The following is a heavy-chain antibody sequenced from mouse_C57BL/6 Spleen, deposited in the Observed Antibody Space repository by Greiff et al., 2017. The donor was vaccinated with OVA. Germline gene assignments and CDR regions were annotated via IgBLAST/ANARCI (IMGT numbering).Heavy chain of an antibody. J-gene: IGHJ4*01. V-gene: IGHV2-5*01. CDR3: AKKGYDYDEGYAMDY. CDR2: LWRGGST. D-gene: IGHD2-4*01. CDR1: GFSLTSYG. Sequence: VQLQESGPGLVQPSQRLSITCTVSGFSLTSYGVHWVRQSPGKGLEWLGVLWRGGSTDYNAAFMSRLSITKDNSKSQVFFKMNSLQADDTAIYYCAKKGYDYDEGYAMDYWGQGTSVTVSS.